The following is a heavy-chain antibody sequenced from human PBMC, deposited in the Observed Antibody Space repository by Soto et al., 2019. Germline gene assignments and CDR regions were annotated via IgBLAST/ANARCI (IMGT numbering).Heavy chain of an antibody. CDR3: ARAGDDCSAANCYVIDY. Sequence: ASVKVSCKASGYTFTTYAMHWVRQAPGQRLEWMAWINTGKGNTKYSQEFQGRVTVTRDTSASTAYMELSSLRSEDTAMYYCARAGDDCSAANCYVIDYWRQRTLVTVSS. CDR1: GYTFTTYA. J-gene: IGHJ4*02. D-gene: IGHD2-2*01. V-gene: IGHV1-3*03. CDR2: INTGKGNT.